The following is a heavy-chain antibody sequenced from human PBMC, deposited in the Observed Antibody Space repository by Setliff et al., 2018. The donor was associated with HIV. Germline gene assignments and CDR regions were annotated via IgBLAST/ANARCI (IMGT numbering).Heavy chain of an antibody. V-gene: IGHV4-38-2*02. CDR1: GHSITSDYQ. CDR2: IYHSGST. D-gene: IGHD4-17*01. J-gene: IGHJ4*02. Sequence: SETLSLTCTVSGHSITSDYQWGWIRQPPGKGLEWIGSIYHSGSTYYNPSLKRRVTISVDTTKSQISLKLISVTAADTAVFYCVRVDYGDYDFDYWGQGTLVTVSS. CDR3: VRVDYGDYDFDY.